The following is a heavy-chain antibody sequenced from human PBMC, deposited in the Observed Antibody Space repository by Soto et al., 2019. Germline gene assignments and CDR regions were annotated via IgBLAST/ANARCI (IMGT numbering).Heavy chain of an antibody. J-gene: IGHJ4*02. V-gene: IGHV1-18*01. Sequence: QVHLVQSGAEVKKPGASVKVSCKGSGYTFTSNGITWVRQAPGQGLEWMGWISAHNGNTNYAQKHQGRVTVTRDTSTSTAYMELRSLRSDDTAVYYCARGRYGDYWGQGALVTVSS. CDR3: ARGRYGDY. CDR1: GYTFTSNG. D-gene: IGHD1-1*01. CDR2: ISAHNGNT.